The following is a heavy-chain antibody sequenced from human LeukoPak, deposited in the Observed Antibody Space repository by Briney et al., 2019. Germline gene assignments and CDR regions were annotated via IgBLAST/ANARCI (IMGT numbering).Heavy chain of an antibody. D-gene: IGHD6-19*01. V-gene: IGHV3-64D*06. CDR2: INKNGGNT. CDR3: VKDGGDSGWSYHFDY. CDR1: GFTLRTYA. Sequence: GGSLRLSCSASGFTLRTYAMQWVRQAGGKGVECVSGINKNGGNTKYVDCVKGRFTISTDNSKNTLYLQMSSLRAEDTAVYYCVKDGGDSGWSYHFDYWGQGTLVTVSS. J-gene: IGHJ4*02.